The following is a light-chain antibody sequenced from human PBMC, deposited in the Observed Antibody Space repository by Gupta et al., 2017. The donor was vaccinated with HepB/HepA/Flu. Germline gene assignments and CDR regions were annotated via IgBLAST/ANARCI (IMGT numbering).Light chain of an antibody. CDR2: AAS. CDR1: QDISNY. Sequence: RVTITCRASQDISNYLAWYQQQPGKVHKLLIYAASTLQSGVSSRFSGRGSGTDFTLTISSLQPEDVATYYCQKYNGAPPFTFGPGTKVDI. J-gene: IGKJ3*01. CDR3: QKYNGAPPFT. V-gene: IGKV1-27*01.